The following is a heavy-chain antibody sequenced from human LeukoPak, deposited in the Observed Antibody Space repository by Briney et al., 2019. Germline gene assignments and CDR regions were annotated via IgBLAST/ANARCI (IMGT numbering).Heavy chain of an antibody. Sequence: GGSLRLSCAASGFTFSSYAMSWVRQAPGKGLEWVSAISGSGGSTYYADSVKGRFTISRDNSKNTLYLQMNSLRAEDTAVYYCAKVRGPTVTRYYFDYWGQGTLVTVSS. CDR3: AKVRGPTVTRYYFDY. V-gene: IGHV3-23*01. CDR1: GFTFSSYA. J-gene: IGHJ4*02. D-gene: IGHD4-4*01. CDR2: ISGSGGST.